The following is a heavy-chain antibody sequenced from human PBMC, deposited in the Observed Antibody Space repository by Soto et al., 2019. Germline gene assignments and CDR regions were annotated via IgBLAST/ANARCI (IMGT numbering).Heavy chain of an antibody. CDR2: ISSSSSTI. CDR1: GFTFSTYS. CDR3: ARDPTSDIVLMVYAMHDAFDI. Sequence: AQLVESGGGLVQPGGSLRLSCAASGFTFSTYSMNWVRQTPGKGLEWVSYISSSSSTIYYAESVKGRFTISRDNAKNSLYLQMNSLRAEDTAVYYCARDPTSDIVLMVYAMHDAFDIWGRGTSVTVSS. J-gene: IGHJ3*02. D-gene: IGHD2-8*01. V-gene: IGHV3-48*01.